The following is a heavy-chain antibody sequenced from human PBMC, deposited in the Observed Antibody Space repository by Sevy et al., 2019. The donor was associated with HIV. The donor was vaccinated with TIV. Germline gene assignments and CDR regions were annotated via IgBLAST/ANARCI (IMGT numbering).Heavy chain of an antibody. J-gene: IGHJ3*01. CDR2: ISYDGSRK. V-gene: IGHV3-30*03. Sequence: GGSLRLSCAASGFTFGSYGMHWVRQAPGKGLEWLAFISYDGSRKYYADSVKGRFTISRDNSKNTLFMQVNSLRAEDTALYYCARERDRQALNVWGQGTMVTVSS. CDR1: GFTFGSYG. CDR3: ARERDRQALNV.